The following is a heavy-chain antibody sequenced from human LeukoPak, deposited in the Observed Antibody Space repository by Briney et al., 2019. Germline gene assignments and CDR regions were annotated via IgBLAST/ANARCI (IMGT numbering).Heavy chain of an antibody. CDR1: GESITSGQYY. CDR2: FYISGFT. Sequence: SETLSLTCTVSGESITSGQYYWSWIRQSAVKGLEWIGRFYISGFTNYNPSLKSRFTISLDRSRNQFFLNLTSVTAADTAVYYCARDDYGDSFQLWGQGTLVTVSS. D-gene: IGHD4-17*01. J-gene: IGHJ1*01. CDR3: ARDDYGDSFQL. V-gene: IGHV4-61*02.